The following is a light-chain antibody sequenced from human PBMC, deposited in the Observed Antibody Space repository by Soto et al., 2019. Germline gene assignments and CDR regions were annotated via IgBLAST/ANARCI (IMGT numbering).Light chain of an antibody. V-gene: IGKV3-11*01. Sequence: EIVLTQSPGTLSLSPGERATLSCRASQSVSTSLAWYQQKPGQAPRLLIYDASNRATGIPARFSGSGSGTDVTLTISSLEPADFVVYYCQQRSNWPVTFGQGTRLEIK. J-gene: IGKJ5*01. CDR2: DAS. CDR1: QSVSTS. CDR3: QQRSNWPVT.